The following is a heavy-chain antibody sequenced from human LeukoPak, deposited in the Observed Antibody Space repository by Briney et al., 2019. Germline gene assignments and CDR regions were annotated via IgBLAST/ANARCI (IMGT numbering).Heavy chain of an antibody. Sequence: GGSLRLSCAASGFTFSSYSMNWVRQAPGKGLEWVSSISSSSSYIYYADSVKGRFTISRDNAKNSLYLQMNSLRAEDTAVYYCARDSKLGYCSSTSCYGNWFDPWGQGTLVTVSS. CDR2: ISSSSSYI. J-gene: IGHJ5*02. D-gene: IGHD2-2*03. CDR1: GFTFSSYS. V-gene: IGHV3-21*01. CDR3: ARDSKLGYCSSTSCYGNWFDP.